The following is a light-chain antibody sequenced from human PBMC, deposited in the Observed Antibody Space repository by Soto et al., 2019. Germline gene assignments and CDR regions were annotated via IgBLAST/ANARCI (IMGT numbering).Light chain of an antibody. J-gene: IGLJ2*01. CDR3: AAWEDSLNAVV. CDR1: TSNLGGNT. V-gene: IGLV1-44*01. CDR2: TNN. Sequence: QSVLTQPPSVSGTPGHKVSISCSGSTSNLGGNTVNWYQQLPGTAPKLLIYTNNQRPSGVPDRFSGSKSGTSASLAISDLRSEDEAVFYCAAWEDSLNAVVFGGGTKVTVL.